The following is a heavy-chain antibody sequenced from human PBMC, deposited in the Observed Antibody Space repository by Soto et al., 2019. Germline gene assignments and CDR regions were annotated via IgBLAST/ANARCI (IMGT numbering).Heavy chain of an antibody. D-gene: IGHD6-13*01. CDR3: ATVGYSRVVLDY. CDR2: FDPEDGET. CDR1: GYTLTELS. J-gene: IGHJ4*02. V-gene: IGHV1-24*01. Sequence: ASVKVSCKVSGYTLTELSMHWVRQAPGKGLEWMGGFDPEDGETIYAQKFQGRVTMTEDTSTDTAYMELSSLRSEDTAVYYCATVGYSRVVLDYWGQGTLVTLSS.